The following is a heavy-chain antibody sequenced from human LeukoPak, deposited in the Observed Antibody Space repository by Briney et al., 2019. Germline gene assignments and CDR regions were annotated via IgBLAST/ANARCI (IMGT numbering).Heavy chain of an antibody. D-gene: IGHD3-9*01. CDR1: GFTFSSYA. V-gene: IGHV3-23*01. Sequence: GGSLRLSCSASGFTFSSYAMNWVRQAPGKGLEWVSVITSSGGSTYYADSVKGRFTISRDNSKDTLYLQMNSLRAEDTAVYYCAKSHAIVWCAPDSWGQGTLVTVSS. J-gene: IGHJ4*02. CDR3: AKSHAIVWCAPDS. CDR2: ITSSGGST.